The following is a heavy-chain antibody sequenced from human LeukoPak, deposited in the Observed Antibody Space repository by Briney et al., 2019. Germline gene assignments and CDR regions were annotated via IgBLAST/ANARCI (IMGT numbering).Heavy chain of an antibody. CDR1: GFTLSSYW. J-gene: IGHJ4*02. CDR3: ARDIAPAGLFFDY. Sequence: PGGSLRLSCAASGFTLSSYWMSWVRQAPGKGLEWVANIKYDGSEKDYVDSVKGRFTISRDNAKNSLYLQMNSLRAEGTAVYYCARDIAPAGLFFDYWGQGTLVTVSS. D-gene: IGHD6-13*01. V-gene: IGHV3-7*01. CDR2: IKYDGSEK.